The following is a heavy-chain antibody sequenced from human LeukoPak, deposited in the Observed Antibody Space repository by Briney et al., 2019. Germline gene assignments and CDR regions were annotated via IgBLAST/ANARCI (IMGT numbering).Heavy chain of an antibody. CDR3: ARGDAFDI. CDR2: ISAYNGNT. J-gene: IGHJ3*02. CDR1: GYTFTSYG. V-gene: IGHV1-18*01. Sequence: ASVKVSCKASGYTFTSYGISWARQAPGQGLEWMGWISAYNGNTNYAQKFQGRVTMTRNTSISTAYMELSSLRSEDTAVYYCARGDAFDIWGQGTMVTVSS.